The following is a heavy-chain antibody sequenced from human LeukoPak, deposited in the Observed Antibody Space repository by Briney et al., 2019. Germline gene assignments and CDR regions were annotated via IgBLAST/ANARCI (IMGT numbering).Heavy chain of an antibody. CDR2: ISAYNGNT. CDR1: GYTFTSYG. J-gene: IGHJ3*02. D-gene: IGHD3-22*01. V-gene: IGHV1-18*01. CDR3: ACQYYYDSSGYYYGDAFDI. Sequence: ASVKVSCKASGYTFTSYGISWVRQARGQGLEWMGWISAYNGNTNYAQKLQGRVTMTTDTSTSTAYMELRSLRSDDTAVYYCACQYYYDSSGYYYGDAFDIWGQGTMVTVSS.